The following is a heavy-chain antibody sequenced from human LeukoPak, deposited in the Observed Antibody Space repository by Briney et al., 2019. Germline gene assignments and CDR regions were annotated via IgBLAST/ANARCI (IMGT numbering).Heavy chain of an antibody. CDR3: ARDNSVGETAWWFDP. V-gene: IGHV1-2*02. D-gene: IGHD1-26*01. J-gene: IGHJ5*02. CDR1: GYTFTGHY. Sequence: ASVKVSCKASGYTFTGHYMHWVRQAPGQGLEWMGWINPKNAGTNFAQRFQGRVTMTRDMFTSTDYMELTSLTSDDTAVYYCARDNSVGETAWWFDPWGQGTLVTVSS. CDR2: INPKNAGT.